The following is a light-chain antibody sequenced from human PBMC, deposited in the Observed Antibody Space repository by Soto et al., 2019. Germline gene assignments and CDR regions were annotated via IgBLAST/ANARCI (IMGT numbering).Light chain of an antibody. CDR2: DAS. CDR1: QGISSA. J-gene: IGKJ5*01. Sequence: AIQLTQSPSSLSASVGDRVTITCRASQGISSALAWYQQKPGKAPNVLIYDASSLESGVPLRFSGSGSGTDFTLTISNLQPEDFGTYYCQQFNNYPITFGQGTRLEIK. V-gene: IGKV1D-13*01. CDR3: QQFNNYPIT.